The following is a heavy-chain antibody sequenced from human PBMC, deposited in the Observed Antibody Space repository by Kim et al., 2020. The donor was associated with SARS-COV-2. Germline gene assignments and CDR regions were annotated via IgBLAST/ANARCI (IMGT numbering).Heavy chain of an antibody. V-gene: IGHV3-21*01. J-gene: IGHJ3*02. Sequence: SVRDRFTISKDNAKNSLYLQMNSLRAEDTAVYYCAREDSSGWSDDAFDIWGQGTMVTVSS. D-gene: IGHD6-19*01. CDR3: AREDSSGWSDDAFDI.